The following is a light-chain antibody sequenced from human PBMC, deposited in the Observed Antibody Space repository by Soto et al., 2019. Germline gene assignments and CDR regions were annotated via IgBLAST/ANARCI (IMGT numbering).Light chain of an antibody. CDR1: QSLFYSYNNYNY. CDR2: WAS. CDR3: QEYLNSLPA. J-gene: IGKJ1*01. Sequence: IVMTQSPDSLAVSLGERATINCKSSQSLFYSYNNYNYLAWYQQKPGQPPKVLIYWASTRASGVPDRFSGSGSGTEFTLTISSLQDEDVAVYYCQEYLNSLPAFGPGTKVDIK. V-gene: IGKV4-1*01.